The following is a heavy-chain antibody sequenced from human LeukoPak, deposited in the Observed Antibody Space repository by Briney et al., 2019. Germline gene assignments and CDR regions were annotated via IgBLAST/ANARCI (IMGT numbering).Heavy chain of an antibody. CDR2: IKQDGSEK. Sequence: GGSLRLSCAASGFTFSTYWMNWVRQAPGKGLEWVANIKQDGSEKYYVDSVRGRFTISRDNAKNSLYLQMNSLRAEDTAVYYCERGFSYGHDYWGQGTLVTVSS. CDR3: ERGFSYGHDY. V-gene: IGHV3-7*01. CDR1: GFTFSTYW. J-gene: IGHJ4*02. D-gene: IGHD5-18*01.